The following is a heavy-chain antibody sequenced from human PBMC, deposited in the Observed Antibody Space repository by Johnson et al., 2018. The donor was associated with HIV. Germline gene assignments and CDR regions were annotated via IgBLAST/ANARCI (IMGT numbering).Heavy chain of an antibody. V-gene: IGHV3-73*02. CDR1: GFTFSGSA. J-gene: IGHJ3*01. Sequence: VQLVESGGDLVQPGGSLKVSCAASGFTFSGSAMHWVRQASGKGLEWVGRIRNKANTYATAYAASVKGRFTISRDDSTNTAYLQMNSLRAEDTALYSCAKDRVRYTSDVDAFDLWGQGTMVTVSS. CDR3: AKDRVRYTSDVDAFDL. CDR2: IRNKANTYAT. D-gene: IGHD3-22*01.